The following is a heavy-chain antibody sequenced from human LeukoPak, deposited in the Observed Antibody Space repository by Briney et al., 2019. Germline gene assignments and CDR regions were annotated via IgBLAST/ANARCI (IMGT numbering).Heavy chain of an antibody. J-gene: IGHJ3*02. CDR2: FIPIFGTA. CDR1: GGTFSSYA. V-gene: IGHV1-69*05. CDR3: AREIVVVPAARHDDAFDI. Sequence: SVKVSCKASGGTFSSYAISWVRQAPGHGLEWMGGFIPIFGTANYAQKFQGRVTITTDESTSTAYMELSSLRSEDTAVYYCAREIVVVPAARHDDAFDIWGQGTMVTVSS. D-gene: IGHD2-2*01.